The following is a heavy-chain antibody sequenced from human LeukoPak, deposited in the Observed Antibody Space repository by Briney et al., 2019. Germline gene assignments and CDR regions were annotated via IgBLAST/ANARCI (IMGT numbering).Heavy chain of an antibody. CDR2: ISGSDGST. Sequence: GGSLRLSCAASGFTFSNYAMSWVRQAPGKGLEWVSAISGSDGSTYYADSVKGRFTISRDNSKSTLYLQMNSLRVEDTAVYYCAKYRNPDDYGDYVSFSPHAFDIWGQGTMVTVSS. CDR3: AKYRNPDDYGDYVSFSPHAFDI. V-gene: IGHV3-23*01. CDR1: GFTFSNYA. J-gene: IGHJ3*02. D-gene: IGHD4-17*01.